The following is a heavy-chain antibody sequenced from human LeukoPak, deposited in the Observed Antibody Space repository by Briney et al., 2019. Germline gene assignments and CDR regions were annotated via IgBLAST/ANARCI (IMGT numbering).Heavy chain of an antibody. D-gene: IGHD1-1*01. V-gene: IGHV3-48*01. Sequence: GGSLRLSCAASGFTFSTYSMNWVRQAPGKGLEWVSYINSYSSSIYYADSVKGRFTISRDDAKNSLYLQMNSLRPEDSAVYYCARAGENNWFDPWGQGTLVTVSS. CDR2: INSYSSSI. J-gene: IGHJ5*02. CDR1: GFTFSTYS. CDR3: ARAGENNWFDP.